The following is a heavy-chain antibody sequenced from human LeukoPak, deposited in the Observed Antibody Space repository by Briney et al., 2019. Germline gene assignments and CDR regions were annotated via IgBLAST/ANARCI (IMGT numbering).Heavy chain of an antibody. CDR1: GGSVSSDSHY. D-gene: IGHD3-10*01. CDR3: ARFLWFGGPFDP. CDR2: ISYSGST. V-gene: IGHV4-61*01. Sequence: SETLSLTCTVSGGSVSSDSHYWNWIRQPPGKGLEWIGCISYSGSTNYKSSLKSRVTISVDTSKNQFSLKVRSVTAADTAVYYCARFLWFGGPFDPWGQGTLVTVSS. J-gene: IGHJ5*02.